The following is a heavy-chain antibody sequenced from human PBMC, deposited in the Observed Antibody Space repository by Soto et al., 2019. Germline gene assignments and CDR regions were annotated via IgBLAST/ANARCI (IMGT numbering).Heavy chain of an antibody. Sequence: ASVKVSCKASGGTFSSYTISWVRQAPGQGLEWMGRIIPILGIANYAQKFQGRVTITADKSTSTAYMELSSLRSEDTAVYYCARDGALVLGVIMALDYWGQATLVTVSS. CDR2: IIPILGIA. CDR3: ARDGALVLGVIMALDY. D-gene: IGHD3-10*01. J-gene: IGHJ4*02. V-gene: IGHV1-69*04. CDR1: GGTFSSYT.